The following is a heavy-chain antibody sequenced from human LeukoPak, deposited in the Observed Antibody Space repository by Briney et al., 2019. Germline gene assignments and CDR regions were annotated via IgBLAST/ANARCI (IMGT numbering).Heavy chain of an antibody. J-gene: IGHJ4*02. V-gene: IGHV1-18*01. CDR1: GYTFTSYG. CDR3: ARDGFYYGSGGTFDY. Sequence: ASVKVSCKAPGYTFTSYGISWARQAPGQGLEWMGWISAYNGNTNYAQKLQGRVTMTTDTSTSTAYMELRSLRSDDTAVYYCARDGFYYGSGGTFDYWGQGTLVTVSS. D-gene: IGHD3-10*01. CDR2: ISAYNGNT.